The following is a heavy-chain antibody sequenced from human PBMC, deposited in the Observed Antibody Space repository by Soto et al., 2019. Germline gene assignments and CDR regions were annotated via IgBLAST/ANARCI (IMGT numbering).Heavy chain of an antibody. Sequence: QVQLIQSEAEVKKPGSSVRVSCTASGGIFGSHGFSWVRQAPGQRLEWVGGFIPIFRTLTYTEKFQARVRIAADESTNTVYWELSSLTSEDTAVYYCVRDRRIYYSGPHDEFVASDYEVWGQGTMVSVSS. CDR3: VRDRRIYYSGPHDEFVASDYEV. V-gene: IGHV1-69*01. CDR2: FIPIFRTL. J-gene: IGHJ3*01. CDR1: GGIFGSHG. D-gene: IGHD3-10*01.